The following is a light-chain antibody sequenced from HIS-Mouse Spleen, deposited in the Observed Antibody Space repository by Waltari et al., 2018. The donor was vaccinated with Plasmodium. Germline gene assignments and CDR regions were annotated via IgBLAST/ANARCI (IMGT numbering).Light chain of an antibody. V-gene: IGLV2-23*01. CDR3: CSYAGSSTNWV. CDR2: EGS. J-gene: IGLJ3*02. CDR1: SSDVGSYNL. Sequence: QSALTQPASVSVSPGQSITISCTGTSSDVGSYNLLSWYQQHPGKAPKLMIYEGSKRPSGVSNRFSGSKSGNTASLTISGLQAEDEADYYCCSYAGSSTNWVFGGGTKLTVL.